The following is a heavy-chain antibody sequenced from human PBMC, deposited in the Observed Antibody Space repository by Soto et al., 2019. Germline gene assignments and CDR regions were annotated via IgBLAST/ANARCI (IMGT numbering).Heavy chain of an antibody. CDR1: GGSISSYY. V-gene: IGHV4-59*01. CDR3: ATAIEEYYFDY. D-gene: IGHD2-21*01. Sequence: SETLSLTCTVSGGSISSYYWSWIRQPPGKGLEWIGYIYYSGSTNYNPSLKSRVTISVDTSKNQFSLKLSSVTAADTAVYYCATAIEEYYFDYWGQGTLVTVS. CDR2: IYYSGST. J-gene: IGHJ4*02.